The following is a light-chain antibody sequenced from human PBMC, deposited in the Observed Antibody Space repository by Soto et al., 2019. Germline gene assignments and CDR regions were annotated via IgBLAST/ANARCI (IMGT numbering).Light chain of an antibody. J-gene: IGKJ5*01. Sequence: DIQMTQSPPSLSASVGDRVTITSRASQIISSYLNWYQQKPGKVPKLLIYASTNLQSGVPRRFSGLGAGTDFTLTISSLQPEDFATYYCQQTYSAPITFGQGTRLEIK. CDR1: QIISSY. CDR2: AST. CDR3: QQTYSAPIT. V-gene: IGKV1-39*01.